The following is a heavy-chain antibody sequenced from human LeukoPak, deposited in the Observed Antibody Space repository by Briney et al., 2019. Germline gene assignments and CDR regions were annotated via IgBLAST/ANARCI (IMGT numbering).Heavy chain of an antibody. Sequence: PSETLSLTCTVSGGSISSYYWSWIRQPPGKGLEWIGYIYYSGSTNYNPSRKSRVTISVDTSKNRFSLKLSSVTAADTAVYYCARGHPSGYYYWYFDLWGRGTLVTVSS. V-gene: IGHV4-59*01. D-gene: IGHD3-22*01. J-gene: IGHJ2*01. CDR1: GGSISSYY. CDR3: ARGHPSGYYYWYFDL. CDR2: IYYSGST.